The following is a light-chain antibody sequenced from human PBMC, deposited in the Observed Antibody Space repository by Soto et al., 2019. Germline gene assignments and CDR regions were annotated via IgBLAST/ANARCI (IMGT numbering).Light chain of an antibody. Sequence: QSVLTQPASVSGSPGQSITISCTGTSSDVGGYNYVSWYQQHPGKAPKLMIYDVSNRPSGISNRSSGSKSGNTASLTISGLQAEDEADYYCSSYTITSTLVFGGGTKLTVL. J-gene: IGLJ2*01. CDR1: SSDVGGYNY. V-gene: IGLV2-14*01. CDR3: SSYTITSTLV. CDR2: DVS.